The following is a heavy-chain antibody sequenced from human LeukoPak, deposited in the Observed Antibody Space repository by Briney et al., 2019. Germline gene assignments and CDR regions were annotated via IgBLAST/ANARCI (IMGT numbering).Heavy chain of an antibody. D-gene: IGHD1-26*01. CDR2: VSLAGRT. CDR3: SRESGPFCPFGH. Sequence: KSSETLSLTCGVSGGSITTTNYRSWVRQPPGGGLEWIGEVSLAGRTRYNPSLKNRVNISIDESKNHLYLNLASVTAADTAVYYCSRESGPFCPFGHWGQGTLVAVTS. V-gene: IGHV4-4*02. CDR1: GGSITTTNY. J-gene: IGHJ4*02.